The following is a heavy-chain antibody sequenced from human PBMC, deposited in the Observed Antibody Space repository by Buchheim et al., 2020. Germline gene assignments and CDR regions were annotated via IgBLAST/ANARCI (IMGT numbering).Heavy chain of an antibody. CDR3: ARRFDI. CDR1: GFSVSSYE. V-gene: IGHV3-48*01. J-gene: IGHJ3*02. Sequence: EVQLVQSGGGLVQPGGSVRLSCAASGFSVSSYEMNWVRQVPGKGLEWVSYISSSSSTIYYADSVKGRFTISSDHAKNSLYLRMDSLRAEDTAVYYCARRFDIWGPGT. CDR2: ISSSSSTI.